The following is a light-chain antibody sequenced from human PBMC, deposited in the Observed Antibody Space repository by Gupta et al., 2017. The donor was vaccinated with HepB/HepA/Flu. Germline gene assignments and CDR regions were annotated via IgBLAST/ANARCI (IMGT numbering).Light chain of an antibody. CDR1: QDISNY. CDR3: QQYDNLSLT. CDR2: DAS. Sequence: DIQMTQSPSSLSASVGDRVTIICQASQDISNYLNWYQQKPGKAPKRLIYDASNLETGVPSRCSGSGSVTYLTSTISILQPEDIATYYCQQYDNLSLTFGGGTKVEI. V-gene: IGKV1-33*01. J-gene: IGKJ4*02.